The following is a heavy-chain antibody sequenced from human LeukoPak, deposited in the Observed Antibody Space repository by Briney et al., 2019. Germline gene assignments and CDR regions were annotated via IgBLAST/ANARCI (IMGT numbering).Heavy chain of an antibody. V-gene: IGHV3-48*03. CDR1: GFTFSSYE. CDR3: ARALLGEAFDY. CDR2: ISSSGSTI. D-gene: IGHD3-16*01. J-gene: IGHJ4*02. Sequence: PGGSLRLSCAASGFTFSSYEMNWVRQAPGKGLEWVSYISSSGSTIYYADSVKGRFTISRDNAKNSLYLQMNSLRAEDTAVYYCARALLGEAFDYWGQGTLVTVSS.